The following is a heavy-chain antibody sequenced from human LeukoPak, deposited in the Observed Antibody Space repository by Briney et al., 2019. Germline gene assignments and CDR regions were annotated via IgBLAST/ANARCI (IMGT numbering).Heavy chain of an antibody. J-gene: IGHJ5*02. CDR2: IYYSGTT. CDR3: ARGRVNWSVRNWFDP. D-gene: IGHD1-1*01. Sequence: SETLSLTCTVSGGSISSYYWSWIRQPPGKGLEWIGYIYYSGTTNYNPSLKRRVTISVDTSKNQFSLKLSSVTAADTAVYYCARGRVNWSVRNWFDPWGQGTLVTVSS. CDR1: GGSISSYY. V-gene: IGHV4-59*12.